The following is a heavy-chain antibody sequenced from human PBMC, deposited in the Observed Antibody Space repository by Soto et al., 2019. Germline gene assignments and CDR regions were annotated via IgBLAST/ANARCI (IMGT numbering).Heavy chain of an antibody. V-gene: IGHV3-21*01. CDR3: ARNPEYCSRTSCQNDY. D-gene: IGHD2-2*01. CDR2: ISSSSSYI. Sequence: EVQLVESGGGLVKPGGSLRLSCAASGFTFSSYSMNWVRQAPGKGLEWVSSISSSSSYIYYADSVKGRFTISRDNAKNSLYLQMNSLRAEDTAGYYCARNPEYCSRTSCQNDYWGQGTLVTVSS. CDR1: GFTFSSYS. J-gene: IGHJ4*02.